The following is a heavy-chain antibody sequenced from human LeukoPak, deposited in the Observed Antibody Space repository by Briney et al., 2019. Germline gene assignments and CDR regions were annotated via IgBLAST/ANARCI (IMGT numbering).Heavy chain of an antibody. CDR1: GFTVSNSD. V-gene: IGHV3-13*01. J-gene: IGHJ6*02. CDR2: IGVAGDT. Sequence: GGSLRLSCAASGFTVSNSDIHWVRQSTGGGLEWDSTIGVAGDTYYSASVKGRFTISRDNARNSLFLQMFSLKAEDTAVYYCARGPTHLYYGMDVWGPGTTVTVSS. D-gene: IGHD1-1*01. CDR3: ARGPTHLYYGMDV.